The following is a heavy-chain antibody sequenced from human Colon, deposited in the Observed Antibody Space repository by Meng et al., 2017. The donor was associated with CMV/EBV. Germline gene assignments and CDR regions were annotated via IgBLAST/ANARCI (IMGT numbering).Heavy chain of an antibody. CDR1: GASIVSTSYY. J-gene: IGHJ4*02. V-gene: IGHV4-39*01. CDR3: ARRDRRFLEWLFDY. CDR2: IYHSGST. Sequence: SETLSLTCTVSGASIVSTSYYWGWIRQSPGKGLEWIGSIYHSGSTYDNPSLRSRVTQSVDTSKNQFTLKLSSVTAADTAIYYCARRDRRFLEWLFDYWGPGTLVTVSS. D-gene: IGHD3-3*01.